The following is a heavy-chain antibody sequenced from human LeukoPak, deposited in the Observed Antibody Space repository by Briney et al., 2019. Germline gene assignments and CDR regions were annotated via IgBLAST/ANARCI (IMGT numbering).Heavy chain of an antibody. D-gene: IGHD4-23*01. CDR3: ARDYGGNSVYYYGMDV. J-gene: IGHJ6*02. CDR2: INSDGSST. CDR1: GFTFSSYW. Sequence: PGGSLRLPCAASGFTFSSYWMHWVRQAPGKGLVWVSRINSDGSSTSYADSVKGRFTISRDNAKNTLYLQMNSLRAEDTAVYYCARDYGGNSVYYYGMDVWGQGTTVTVSS. V-gene: IGHV3-74*01.